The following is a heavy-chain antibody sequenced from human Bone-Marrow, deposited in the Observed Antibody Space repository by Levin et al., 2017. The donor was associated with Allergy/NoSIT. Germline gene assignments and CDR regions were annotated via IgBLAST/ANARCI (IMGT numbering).Heavy chain of an antibody. CDR2: IRNSGTDI. CDR3: ALRFGSAWVYFED. J-gene: IGHJ4*02. CDR1: GYTISSYS. V-gene: IGHV3-23*01. Sequence: GGSLRLSCAASGYTISSYSLGWVRQAPGKGLEWVSAIRNSGTDIYYADSVKGRFTISRDTSKNTLYLQMNSLRVEDTAVYYCALRFGSAWVYFEDWGQGTLVTVSS. D-gene: IGHD6-19*01.